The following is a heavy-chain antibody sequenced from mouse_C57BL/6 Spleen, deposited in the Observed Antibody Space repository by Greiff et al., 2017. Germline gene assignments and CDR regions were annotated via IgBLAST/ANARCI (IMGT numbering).Heavy chain of an antibody. J-gene: IGHJ4*01. Sequence: QVQLQQPGAELVKPGASVKMSCKASGYTFTSYWITWVKQRPGQGLEWIGDIYPGSGSTNYNEKFKGKATLTVDTSSSTAYMQLSSLTSEDSAVYYCASSDNYAMDDWGQGTSVTVSS. D-gene: IGHD3-2*01. V-gene: IGHV1-55*01. CDR1: GYTFTSYW. CDR3: ASSDNYAMDD. CDR2: IYPGSGST.